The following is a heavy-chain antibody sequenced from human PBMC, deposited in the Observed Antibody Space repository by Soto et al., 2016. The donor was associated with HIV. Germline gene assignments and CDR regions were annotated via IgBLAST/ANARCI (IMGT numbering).Heavy chain of an antibody. CDR3: AKASVGGSGVMYYFDH. CDR2: MNPISGNT. V-gene: IGHV1-8*03. J-gene: IGHJ4*02. D-gene: IGHD3-10*01. Sequence: QVQLVQSGAEVKKPGASVKVSCKTSGYTFTSYDINWVRQATGQGLEWMGWMNPISGNTGYAQKFLGRISITRNNSIGTAYMELSGLTSEDTAVYYCAKASVGGSGVMYYFDHWGQGTLVTVSS. CDR1: GYTFTSYD.